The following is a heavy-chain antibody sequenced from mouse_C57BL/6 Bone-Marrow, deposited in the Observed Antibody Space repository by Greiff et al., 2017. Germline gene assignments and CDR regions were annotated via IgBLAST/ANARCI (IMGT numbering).Heavy chain of an antibody. J-gene: IGHJ1*03. D-gene: IGHD1-1*01. CDR3: ARDYYGSDWYFDV. CDR1: GYTFTSYG. V-gene: IGHV1-81*01. Sequence: VQLQQSGAELARPGASVKLSCKASGYTFTSYGISWVKQRTGQGLEWIGEIYPRSGNTYYNEKFKGKATLTADKSSSTAYMALRSLTSEDSAVYFCARDYYGSDWYFDVWGTGTTVTVSS. CDR2: IYPRSGNT.